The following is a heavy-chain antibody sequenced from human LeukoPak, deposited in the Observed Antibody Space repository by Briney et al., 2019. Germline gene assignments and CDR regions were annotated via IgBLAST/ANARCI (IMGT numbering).Heavy chain of an antibody. V-gene: IGHV3-30*02. J-gene: IGHJ1*01. CDR2: IRYDGSNE. Sequence: GGSLRLSCVASRFTFTIYGMHWVRQAPGKGLEWVAFIRYDGSNEFYADSVKGRFTISKDNSNNTLFLQMNSLRPDDTAVYYCARVLRLYYGSGSYKEYFQHWGQGTLVTVSS. CDR1: RFTFTIYG. D-gene: IGHD3-10*01. CDR3: ARVLRLYYGSGSYKEYFQH.